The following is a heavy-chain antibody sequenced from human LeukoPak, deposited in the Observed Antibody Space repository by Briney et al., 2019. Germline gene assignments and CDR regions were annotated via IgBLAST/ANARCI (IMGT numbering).Heavy chain of an antibody. D-gene: IGHD6-13*01. Sequence: GLSLPFSCTGSAYGFTTYWIGWAGQMPGKGLGWMGSIYPGDFDTRYSPSFQGQVTISAYKSISTAYLQWSSLKASDTAMYYCARRPSSVSSYFDCWGQGTLVT. J-gene: IGHJ4*02. CDR3: ARRPSSVSSYFDC. CDR2: IYPGDFDT. V-gene: IGHV5-51*01. CDR1: AYGFTTYW.